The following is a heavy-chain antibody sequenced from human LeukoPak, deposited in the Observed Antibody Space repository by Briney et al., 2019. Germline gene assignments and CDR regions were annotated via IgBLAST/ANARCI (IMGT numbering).Heavy chain of an antibody. Sequence: SETLSLTCTVSGGSLSGGGYYSSSVRQHPGRGLGWLGYIYYSGSAYYNTSLKSGVPISVDTPKNQFSLKLSSVTAADPPSYSCARAGGYDAYYFVFWGQGTLVTVSS. CDR1: GGSLSGGGYY. CDR3: ARAGGYDAYYFVF. J-gene: IGHJ4*02. D-gene: IGHD5-12*01. CDR2: IYYSGSA. V-gene: IGHV4-31*03.